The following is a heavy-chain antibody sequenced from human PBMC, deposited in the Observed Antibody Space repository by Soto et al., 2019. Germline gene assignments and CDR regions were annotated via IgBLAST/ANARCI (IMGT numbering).Heavy chain of an antibody. Sequence: SETLSLTCTVSGGSRDSFYLNWIRQPPGKGLEWIGYIYYTGSTNYNPSPKSRVSISIDTSKNQFSLQLSSVTAADTAIYYCARDATLRYWGHGTLATVSS. V-gene: IGHV4-59*01. CDR1: GGSRDSFY. CDR3: ARDATLRY. J-gene: IGHJ4*01. D-gene: IGHD2-15*01. CDR2: IYYTGST.